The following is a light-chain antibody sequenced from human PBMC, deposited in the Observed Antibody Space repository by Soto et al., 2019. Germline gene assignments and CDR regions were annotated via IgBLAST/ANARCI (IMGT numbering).Light chain of an antibody. CDR2: DVT. CDR3: SSYTSSSTYV. J-gene: IGLJ1*01. Sequence: QSALTQPASVSGSPGQSVTISCTGTSSDVGGYDYVSWYQHQPGKAPKLVIYDVTYRPSGVSDRFSGSKSANTASLTISGLQAEDEADYYCSSYTSSSTYVFGTGTKVTVL. V-gene: IGLV2-14*01. CDR1: SSDVGGYDY.